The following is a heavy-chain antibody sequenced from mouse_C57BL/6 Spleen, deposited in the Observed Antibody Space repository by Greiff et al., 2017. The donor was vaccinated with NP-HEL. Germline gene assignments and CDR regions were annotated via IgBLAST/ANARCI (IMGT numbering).Heavy chain of an antibody. D-gene: IGHD1-1*01. CDR1: GYTFTSYW. Sequence: VQLQQPGAELVMPGASVKLSCKASGYTFTSYWMHWVKQRPGQGLEWIGEIDPSDSYTNYNQKFKGKSTLTVDKSSSTAYMQLSSLTSEDSAVYYCARYCGSGSYWYFGVWGTGTTVTVSS. CDR3: ARYCGSGSYWYFGV. V-gene: IGHV1-69*01. CDR2: IDPSDSYT. J-gene: IGHJ1*03.